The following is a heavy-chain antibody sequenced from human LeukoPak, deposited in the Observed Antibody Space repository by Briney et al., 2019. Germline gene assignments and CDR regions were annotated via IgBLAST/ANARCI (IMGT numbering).Heavy chain of an antibody. V-gene: IGHV3-43D*03. CDR3: AKDKGLLDDTIFGVVIQLTPHYMDV. CDR1: GFTFDDYA. CDR2: ISWDGGST. D-gene: IGHD3-3*01. J-gene: IGHJ6*03. Sequence: PGGSLRLSCAASGFTFDDYALHWVRQAPGKGLEWVSLISWDGGSTYYADSVKGRFTISRDNSKNSLYLQMNSLRAEDTALYYCAKDKGLLDDTIFGVVIQLTPHYMDVWGKGTTVTVSS.